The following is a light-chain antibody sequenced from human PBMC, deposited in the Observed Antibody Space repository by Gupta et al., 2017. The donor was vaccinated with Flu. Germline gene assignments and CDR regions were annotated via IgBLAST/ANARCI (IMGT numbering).Light chain of an antibody. CDR2: EVS. Sequence: QSALTQPASVSGSPGQSSTISCTGTSSDVGGYNYVSWYQQHPDTATILIIYEVSNRPSGASNRFAGSKAGKTAFPPTSVLQAEDEAYYYCSYHASSDTHVLFGPGTKLTVL. J-gene: IGLJ1*01. CDR1: SSDVGGYNY. V-gene: IGLV2-14*01. CDR3: SYHASSDTHVL.